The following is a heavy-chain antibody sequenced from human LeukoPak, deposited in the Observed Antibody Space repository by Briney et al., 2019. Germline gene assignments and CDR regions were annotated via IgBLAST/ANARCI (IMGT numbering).Heavy chain of an antibody. D-gene: IGHD1-7*01. J-gene: IGHJ5*02. CDR2: IYYSGST. CDR1: GGSISSGGCY. CDR3: ARANYRGWFDP. Sequence: KPSETLSLTCTVSGGSISSGGCYWSWIRPHPGKGLEWIGYIYYSGSTYYNPSLKSRVTISVDTSKNQFSLKLSSVTAADTAVYYCARANYRGWFDPWGQGTLVTVSS. V-gene: IGHV4-31*03.